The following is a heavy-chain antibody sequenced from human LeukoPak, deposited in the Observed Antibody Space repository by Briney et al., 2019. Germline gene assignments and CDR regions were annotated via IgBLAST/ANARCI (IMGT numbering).Heavy chain of an antibody. Sequence: GGSLRLSCAASGFTSSTYSMNWVRQAPGKGLEWVSSISSNSNYIYYAGSVKGRFTISRDNAKNSLSLQMNSLRAEDTAVYYCARDSGDYPDGYFDYWGQGTLVTVSS. J-gene: IGHJ4*02. CDR1: GFTSSTYS. V-gene: IGHV3-21*01. CDR3: ARDSGDYPDGYFDY. CDR2: ISSNSNYI. D-gene: IGHD4-17*01.